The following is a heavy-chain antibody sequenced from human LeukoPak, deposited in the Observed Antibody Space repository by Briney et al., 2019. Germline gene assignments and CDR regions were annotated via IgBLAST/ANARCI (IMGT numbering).Heavy chain of an antibody. CDR2: IYTDVSNT. CDR1: GFTFSTYW. CDR3: ARDLSYYYGSSDY. Sequence: PGGSLRLSCAASGFTFSTYWMHWVRQAPGKGLVWVSRIYTDVSNTNYADSVKGRFTISRDNSKNTLYLQMNSLRAEDTAVYYCARDLSYYYGSSDYWGQGTLVTVSS. V-gene: IGHV3-74*01. D-gene: IGHD3-10*01. J-gene: IGHJ4*02.